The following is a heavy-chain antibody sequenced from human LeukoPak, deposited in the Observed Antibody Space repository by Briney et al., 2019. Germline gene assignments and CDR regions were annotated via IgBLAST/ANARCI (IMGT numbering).Heavy chain of an antibody. CDR2: IYSGGST. CDR3: ARVGGGYDFGY. Sequence: GGSLRLSCAASGFTVSSNYMSWVRQAPWKGLEWVSVIYSGGSTYYADSVKGRFTISRDNSKNTLYLQMNSLRAEDTAVYYCARVGGGYDFGYWGQGTLVTVSS. V-gene: IGHV3-53*01. CDR1: GFTVSSNY. J-gene: IGHJ4*02. D-gene: IGHD5-12*01.